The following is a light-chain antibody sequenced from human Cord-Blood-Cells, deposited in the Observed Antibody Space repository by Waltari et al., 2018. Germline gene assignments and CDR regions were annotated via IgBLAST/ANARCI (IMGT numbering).Light chain of an antibody. Sequence: SYELTQPPSVSVSPGPTARTTCPGAALATQYAYWYQQTPGQAPVLVIYKDRERPSGIPERFSGSSSGTTVTLTISGVQAEDEADYYCQSADSSGTYVFGTGTKVTVL. V-gene: IGLV3-25*03. CDR2: KDR. J-gene: IGLJ1*01. CDR3: QSADSSGTYV. CDR1: ALATQY.